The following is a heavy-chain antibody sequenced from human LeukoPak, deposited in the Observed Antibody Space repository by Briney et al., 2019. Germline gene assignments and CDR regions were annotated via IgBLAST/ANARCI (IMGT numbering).Heavy chain of an antibody. CDR3: ARGGIAAAGTFMFDY. Sequence: PSETLSLTCAVYGRSFSGYYWSWIRQPPGKGLEWIGEINHSGSANYNPSLKSRVTISVDTSKNQFSLKLSSVTAADTAVYYCARGGIAAAGTFMFDYWGQGTLVTVSS. V-gene: IGHV4-34*01. CDR2: INHSGSA. CDR1: GRSFSGYY. D-gene: IGHD6-13*01. J-gene: IGHJ4*02.